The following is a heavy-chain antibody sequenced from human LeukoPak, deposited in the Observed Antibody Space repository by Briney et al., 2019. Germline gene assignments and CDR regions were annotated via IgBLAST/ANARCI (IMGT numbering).Heavy chain of an antibody. Sequence: SETLSLTCAVSGGSISSGGYYWSWIRQPPGKGLEWIGYIYHSGSTYYNPSLKSRVTISVDRSKNQFSLKLSSVTAADTAVYYCARGLGTLNYFDYWGQGTLVTVSS. J-gene: IGHJ4*02. D-gene: IGHD1-1*01. V-gene: IGHV4-30-2*01. CDR3: ARGLGTLNYFDY. CDR1: GGSISSGGYY. CDR2: IYHSGST.